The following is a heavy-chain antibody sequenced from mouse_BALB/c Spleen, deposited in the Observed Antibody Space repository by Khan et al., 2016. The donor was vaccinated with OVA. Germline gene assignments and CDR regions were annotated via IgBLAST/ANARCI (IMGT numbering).Heavy chain of an antibody. D-gene: IGHD2-14*01. CDR2: INPRSGYT. J-gene: IGHJ4*01. V-gene: IGHV1-4*01. Sequence: VQLQESGAELARPGASVEMSCKASGYSFTSHTMHWVKQRPGQGLEWIGYINPRSGYTNYNQKFNDKATLTADKSSSTAYMQLSSLTSEDSAVYYCARRTTGYALDYGGHGTSVTVSS. CDR3: ARRTTGYALDY. CDR1: GYSFTSHT.